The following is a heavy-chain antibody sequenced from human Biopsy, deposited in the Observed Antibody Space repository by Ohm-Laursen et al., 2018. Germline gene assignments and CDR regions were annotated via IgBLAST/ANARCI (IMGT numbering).Heavy chain of an antibody. V-gene: IGHV4-4*07. J-gene: IGHJ4*02. CDR1: GGLNSNYY. D-gene: IGHD1-7*01. CDR3: ATGPKRLTGTSYFES. Sequence: SETLSLTCSVSGGLNSNYYWSWVRQSAGKGLEWIGRLYTSGDTNYTPSLKSRVSVSEDTSRRQFSLRLTSVTAADTAVYYCATGPKRLTGTSYFESWGRGILVTVSS. CDR2: LYTSGDT.